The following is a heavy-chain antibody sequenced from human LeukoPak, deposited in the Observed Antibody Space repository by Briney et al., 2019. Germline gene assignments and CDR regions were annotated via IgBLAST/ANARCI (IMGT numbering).Heavy chain of an antibody. CDR1: GGTFSSYA. D-gene: IGHD1-26*01. J-gene: IGHJ4*02. Sequence: GSSVKVSCKASGGTFSSYAISWVRQAPGHGLEWLGRIIPILGIANYAQKFQGRVTITADKSTSTAYMELSSLRSEDTTVYYCARGTSSHSGSYVHWGQGTLVTASS. CDR3: ARGTSSHSGSYVH. V-gene: IGHV1-69*04. CDR2: IIPILGIA.